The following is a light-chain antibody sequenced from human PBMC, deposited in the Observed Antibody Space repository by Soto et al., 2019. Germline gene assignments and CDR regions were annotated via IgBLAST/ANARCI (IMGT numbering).Light chain of an antibody. CDR3: QQRSNWPLT. CDR2: DAS. J-gene: IGKJ4*01. V-gene: IGKV3-11*01. CDR1: QSVSSY. Sequence: IVLTQSPATLSLSPGERATLSCRASQSVSSYLAWYQQKPGQAPKLLIYDASNLETGIPARFSGSGSGTDFTLTISSLEPEDFAVYYCQQRSNWPLTFGGGTKVEIK.